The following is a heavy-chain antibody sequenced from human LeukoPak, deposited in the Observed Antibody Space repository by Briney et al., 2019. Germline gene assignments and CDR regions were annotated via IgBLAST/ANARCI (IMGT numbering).Heavy chain of an antibody. J-gene: IGHJ4*02. D-gene: IGHD6-13*01. CDR3: ARVDDSSSHSHFDY. CDR1: GGSISSYY. CDR2: IYTSGST. Sequence: PSETLSLTCTVSGGSISSYYWSWIRQPAGKGLEWIGRIYTSGSTNYNPSLKSRVTMSVDTSKNQFSLKLSSVTAADTAVYYCARVDDSSSHSHFDYWGQGTLVTVSS. V-gene: IGHV4-4*07.